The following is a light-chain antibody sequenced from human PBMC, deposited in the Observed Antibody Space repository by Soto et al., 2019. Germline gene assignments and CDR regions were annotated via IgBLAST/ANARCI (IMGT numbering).Light chain of an antibody. J-gene: IGKJ1*01. Sequence: EVVMAQFPGTLSVSPGERATLSCRASQSVSILLAWYQQIPGQAPRLLIYDASNRADGIPDRFSGSGSGTDFTLTISSLEPEDFAVYYCQQYGSPPGPFGQGTKVDI. CDR2: DAS. V-gene: IGKV3-20*01. CDR1: QSVSIL. CDR3: QQYGSPPGP.